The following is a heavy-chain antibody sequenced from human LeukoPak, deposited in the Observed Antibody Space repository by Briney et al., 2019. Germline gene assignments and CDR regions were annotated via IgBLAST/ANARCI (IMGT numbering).Heavy chain of an antibody. Sequence: SETLSLTCTVSGGSISSGGYYWGWIRQHPGKGLEWIRYIYYSGSTYYNPSLKSRVTISVDTSKNQFSLKLSSVTAADTAVYYCARGNYDILTGYYKGFDPWGQGTLVTVSS. V-gene: IGHV4-31*03. J-gene: IGHJ5*02. CDR1: GGSISSGGYY. D-gene: IGHD3-9*01. CDR3: ARGNYDILTGYYKGFDP. CDR2: IYYSGST.